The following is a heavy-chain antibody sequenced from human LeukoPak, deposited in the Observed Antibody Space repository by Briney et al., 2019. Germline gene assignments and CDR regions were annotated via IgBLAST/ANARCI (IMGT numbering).Heavy chain of an antibody. CDR2: ISSSSSTI. CDR1: GFTFSSYS. Sequence: GGSLRLSCAASGFTFSSYSMNWVRQAPGKGLEWVSYISSSSSTIHYADSVKGRFTISRDNAKNSLYLQMNSLRAEDTAVYYCARSPYGSGSYFDYWGQGTLVTVSS. D-gene: IGHD3-10*01. J-gene: IGHJ4*02. CDR3: ARSPYGSGSYFDY. V-gene: IGHV3-48*01.